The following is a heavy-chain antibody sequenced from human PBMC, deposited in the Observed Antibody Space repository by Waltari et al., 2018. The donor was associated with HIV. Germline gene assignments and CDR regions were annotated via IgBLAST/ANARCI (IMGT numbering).Heavy chain of an antibody. CDR2: IYTSGST. Sequence: QVQLQESGPGLVKPSQTLSLTCPVSGGSISSGSYYWSWIRQPAGQGLEWIGRIYTSGSTNYNPSLKSRVTISVDTSKNQFSLKLSSVTAADTAVYYCARDGVDYYDSSDYYGMDVWGQGTTVTVSS. CDR3: ARDGVDYYDSSDYYGMDV. J-gene: IGHJ6*02. V-gene: IGHV4-61*02. CDR1: GGSISSGSYY. D-gene: IGHD3-22*01.